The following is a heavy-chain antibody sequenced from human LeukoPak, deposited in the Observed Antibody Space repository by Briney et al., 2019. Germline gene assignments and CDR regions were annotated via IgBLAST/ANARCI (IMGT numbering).Heavy chain of an antibody. CDR3: VRDHTRLGYSSIWHYFDS. D-gene: IGHD6-13*01. CDR1: GFTFSDYY. CDR2: ISSSSSII. Sequence: GGSLKLSCAASGFTFSDYYMSWIRQAPGKGLEWISYISSSSSIIYCADSVKGRFTISRDNAKSSLYLQMNSLTAEDTAVYYCVRDHTRLGYSSIWHYFDSWGQGTLVIVSS. V-gene: IGHV3-11*01. J-gene: IGHJ4*02.